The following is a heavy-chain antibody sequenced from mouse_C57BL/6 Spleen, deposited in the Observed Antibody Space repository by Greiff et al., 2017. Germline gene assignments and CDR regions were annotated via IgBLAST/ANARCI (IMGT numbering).Heavy chain of an antibody. V-gene: IGHV1-64*01. J-gene: IGHJ1*03. CDR3: ASSVTGTAWYFDV. D-gene: IGHD4-1*01. Sequence: QVHVKQPGAELVKPGASVKLSCKASGYTFTRYWMHWVKQRPGQGLEWIGIIHPNSGSTNYNEKFTSKATLTVDQSSSTAYMQLSSLTSEDSAVDDCASSVTGTAWYFDVWGTGTTVTVSS. CDR2: IHPNSGST. CDR1: GYTFTRYW.